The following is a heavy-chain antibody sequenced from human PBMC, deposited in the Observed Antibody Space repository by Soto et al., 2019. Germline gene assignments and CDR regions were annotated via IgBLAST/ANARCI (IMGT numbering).Heavy chain of an antibody. CDR3: ARPGYSSSRFDP. V-gene: IGHV3-74*01. D-gene: IGHD6-13*01. Sequence: GGSLRLSCAASGFTFSTNWMHWVRQAPGKGLVWVSRINTDGSSTTYADSVKGRFTISRDNAKNTLYLQMNSLRAEDTAVYYCARPGYSSSRFDPWGQGTLVTVSS. CDR1: GFTFSTNW. CDR2: INTDGSST. J-gene: IGHJ5*02.